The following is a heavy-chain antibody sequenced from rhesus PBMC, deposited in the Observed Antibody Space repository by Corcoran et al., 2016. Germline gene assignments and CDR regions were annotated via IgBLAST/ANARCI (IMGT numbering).Heavy chain of an antibody. CDR3: ARRAGTHYGLDS. CDR2: MSNGGGRT. CDR1: GFTFIDYY. D-gene: IGHD1-20*01. V-gene: IGHV3-178*01. J-gene: IGHJ6*01. Sequence: EVQLVESGCGLAQPGGSLRLSCAASGFTFIDYYMDWVLQAPGKGLEGGTRMSNGGGRTWDADDVKGRVNMTRENAKNTLYLQMDRLRAEDTAVYDCARRAGTHYGLDSWGQGVVVTVSS.